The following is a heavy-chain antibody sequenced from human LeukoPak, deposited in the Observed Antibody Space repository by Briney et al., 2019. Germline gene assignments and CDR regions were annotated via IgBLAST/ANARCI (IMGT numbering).Heavy chain of an antibody. D-gene: IGHD5-18*01. CDR2: IGYDGSNH. Sequence: GGSLRLSCAASGFSFSSYGMHWARQAPGKGLEWVAFIGYDGSNHSYADSVKGRFTISRDNSKNTLYLQMNSLRTEDTAVYYCAKDIRRGYNYGYDQFAYWGQGTLVTVSS. J-gene: IGHJ4*02. V-gene: IGHV3-30*02. CDR3: AKDIRRGYNYGYDQFAY. CDR1: GFSFSSYG.